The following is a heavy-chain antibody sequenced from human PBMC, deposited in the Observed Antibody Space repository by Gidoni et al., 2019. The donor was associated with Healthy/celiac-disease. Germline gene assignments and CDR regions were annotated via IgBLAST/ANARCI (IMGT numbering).Heavy chain of an antibody. V-gene: IGHV4-34*01. CDR3: ASGRPRITGTTLRSSLLWFDP. D-gene: IGHD1-7*01. Sequence: QVQLQQWGAGLVKPSETLSLTCAVYGGSFSGYYWSWIRKPPGKGLEWIGEINHSGSTNYNPSLKSRVTISVDTSKNQFSLKLSSVTAADTAVYYCASGRPRITGTTLRSSLLWFDPWGQGTLVTVSS. CDR2: INHSGST. CDR1: GGSFSGYY. J-gene: IGHJ5*02.